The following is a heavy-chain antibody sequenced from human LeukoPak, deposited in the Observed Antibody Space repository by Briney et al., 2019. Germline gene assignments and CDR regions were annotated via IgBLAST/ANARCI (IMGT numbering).Heavy chain of an antibody. Sequence: GGSLRLSCAASEFTFSNYAMSWVRQAPGKGLEWVSAITGSGGDTYYADSVKGRFTISGDNSKNTLHLQMNSLRAEDTAVYFCAKAGSSWSGPLKDWGQGILVTVSS. V-gene: IGHV3-23*01. CDR3: AKAGSSWSGPLKD. CDR1: EFTFSNYA. D-gene: IGHD6-13*01. CDR2: ITGSGGDT. J-gene: IGHJ4*02.